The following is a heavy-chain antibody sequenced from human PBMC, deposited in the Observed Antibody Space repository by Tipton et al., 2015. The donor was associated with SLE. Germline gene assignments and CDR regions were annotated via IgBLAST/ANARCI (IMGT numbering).Heavy chain of an antibody. Sequence: VQLVQSGAEVKKPGESLKISCKGSGYSFSTYWIGWVRQMPGKGLEWMGIIFPADSDTRYSPSFQGRGAISAGKSNSTAYLQWSSLRASDTAIYYCATTSNGYDYSFDYWGQGTLVTVSS. V-gene: IGHV5-51*03. CDR1: GYSFSTYW. D-gene: IGHD5-12*01. J-gene: IGHJ4*02. CDR3: ATTSNGYDYSFDY. CDR2: IFPADSDT.